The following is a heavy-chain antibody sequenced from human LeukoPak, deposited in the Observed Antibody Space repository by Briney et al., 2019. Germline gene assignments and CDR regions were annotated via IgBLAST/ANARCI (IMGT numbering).Heavy chain of an antibody. CDR1: GFTFTDYY. CDR3: ARATNWGFPLHMDV. D-gene: IGHD7-27*01. J-gene: IGHJ6*03. V-gene: IGHV3-11*01. Sequence: GGSLRLSCAASGFTFTDYYMSWIRQAPGKGLEWVSFIGTRDSTKYYADSVKGRSTVSRDNAENSLYLQMNSLTAEDTAVYYCARATNWGFPLHMDVWGKGNTVTVSS. CDR2: IGTRDSTK.